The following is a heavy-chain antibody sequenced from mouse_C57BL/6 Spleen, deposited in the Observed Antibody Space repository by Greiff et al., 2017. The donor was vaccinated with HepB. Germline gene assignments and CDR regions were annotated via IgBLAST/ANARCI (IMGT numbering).Heavy chain of an antibody. D-gene: IGHD2-5*01. CDR3: ARGVYYSKREFAY. J-gene: IGHJ3*01. CDR2: INPGSGGT. V-gene: IGHV1-54*01. Sequence: QVQLQQSGAELVRPGTSVKVSCKASGYAFTNYLIEWVKQRPGQGLEWIGVINPGSGGTNYNEKFKGKATLTADKSSSTAYMQLSSLTSEDSAVYFCARGVYYSKREFAYWGQGTLVTVSA. CDR1: GYAFTNYL.